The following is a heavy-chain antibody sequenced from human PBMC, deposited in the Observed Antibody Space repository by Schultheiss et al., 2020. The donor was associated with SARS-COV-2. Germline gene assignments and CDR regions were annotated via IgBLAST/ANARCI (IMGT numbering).Heavy chain of an antibody. V-gene: IGHV3-23*01. J-gene: IGHJ2*01. D-gene: IGHD2-2*01. CDR2: ISGSGGST. CDR3: ARGGVVVPAAMGSSRNWYFDL. CDR1: GFTFSSYA. Sequence: GESLKISCAASGFTFSSYAMSWVRQAPGKGLEWVSAISGSGGSTYYADSVKGRFTISRDNSKNTLYLQMNSLRAEDTAVYYCARGGVVVPAAMGSSRNWYFDLWGRGTLVTVSS.